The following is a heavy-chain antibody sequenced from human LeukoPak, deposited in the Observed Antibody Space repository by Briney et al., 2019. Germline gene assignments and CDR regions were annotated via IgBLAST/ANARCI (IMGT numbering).Heavy chain of an antibody. V-gene: IGHV4-59*08. J-gene: IGHJ3*02. D-gene: IGHD6-13*01. CDR3: ARVPAAGIYEAFDI. CDR1: GGSIRTYY. CDR2: VYHSGST. Sequence: SETLSVICTVSGGSIRTYYWSWIRQSPGKGLERIGYVYHSGSTNYNPSLRSRVTISVDTSKNQLSLKLSSETAADTAVYYCARVPAAGIYEAFDIWGQGTMVTVSP.